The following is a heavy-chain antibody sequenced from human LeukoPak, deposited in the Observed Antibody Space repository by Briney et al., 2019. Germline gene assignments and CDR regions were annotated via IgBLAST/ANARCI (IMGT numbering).Heavy chain of an antibody. J-gene: IGHJ4*02. CDR2: IYYTGST. D-gene: IGHD5-24*01. V-gene: IGHV4-31*03. CDR1: GGSISSGGYY. Sequence: PSETLSLTCTVSGGSISSGGYYWTWIRQHPGKGLEWIGYIYYTGSTFFNPSLKSRVIISVDTSKNQFSLKLSSVTAADTAVYYCARSDQRWLYSDYWGQGTLVTVPS. CDR3: ARSDQRWLYSDY.